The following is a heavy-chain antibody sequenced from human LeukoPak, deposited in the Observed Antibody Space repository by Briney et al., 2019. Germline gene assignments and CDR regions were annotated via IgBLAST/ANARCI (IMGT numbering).Heavy chain of an antibody. V-gene: IGHV4-30-2*01. D-gene: IGHD3-22*01. CDR2: IYHSGST. CDR1: GGSISSGGYS. J-gene: IGHJ4*02. Sequence: SQTLSLTCAVSGGSISSGGYSWSWIRQPPGKGLEWIGYIYHSGSTYYNPSLKSRVTISVDRSKNQFSLKLSSVTAADTAVYYCARHVHVSMIVVILSDYFDYWGRGTLVSVSS. CDR3: ARHVHVSMIVVILSDYFDY.